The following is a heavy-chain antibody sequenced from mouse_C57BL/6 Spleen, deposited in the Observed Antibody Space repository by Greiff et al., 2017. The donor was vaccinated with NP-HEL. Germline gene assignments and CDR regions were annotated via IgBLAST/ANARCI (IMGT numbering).Heavy chain of an antibody. V-gene: IGHV1-19*01. CDR2: INPYNGGT. Sequence: EVQLQQSGPVLVKPGSSVKMSCKASGYTFTDDYMNWVKQSHGKSLEWIGVINPYNGGTSYNQKFKGKATLTVDKSSSTAYMELNSLTSEVSAVYYCAGRWEGYFDYWGEGSTLTVSS. J-gene: IGHJ2*01. D-gene: IGHD1-1*02. CDR3: AGRWEGYFDY. CDR1: GYTFTDDY.